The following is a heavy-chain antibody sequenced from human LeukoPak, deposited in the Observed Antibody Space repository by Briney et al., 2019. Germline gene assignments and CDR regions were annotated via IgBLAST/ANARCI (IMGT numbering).Heavy chain of an antibody. J-gene: IGHJ4*02. Sequence: PGGSLRLSCAASGFTFSRNGMHWVRQAPGKGLEWVAVIWHDGSNEYYADSVKGRFTVSRDNSKNTMYLQMNSLRAEDTAVYYCAKDRDYIMGIVDYWGQGTLVTVSS. CDR3: AKDRDYIMGIVDY. D-gene: IGHD4/OR15-4a*01. V-gene: IGHV3-33*06. CDR2: IWHDGSNE. CDR1: GFTFSRNG.